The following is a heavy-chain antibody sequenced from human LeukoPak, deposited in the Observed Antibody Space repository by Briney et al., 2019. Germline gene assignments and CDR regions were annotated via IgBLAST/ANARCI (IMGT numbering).Heavy chain of an antibody. CDR2: FKQHVSEK. D-gene: IGHD3-9*01. CDR1: GFTFSNAW. Sequence: PGGSLRLSCAASGFTFSNAWMSWVGQAPGKGLEWVANFKQHVSEKNYADSVKGRFTISRDNAKNSLYLQMNSLRAEDTAVYYCARESRGYDILTGKYHRGYYSYYMDVWGKGTTVTVSS. CDR3: ARESRGYDILTGKYHRGYYSYYMDV. J-gene: IGHJ6*03. V-gene: IGHV3-7*01.